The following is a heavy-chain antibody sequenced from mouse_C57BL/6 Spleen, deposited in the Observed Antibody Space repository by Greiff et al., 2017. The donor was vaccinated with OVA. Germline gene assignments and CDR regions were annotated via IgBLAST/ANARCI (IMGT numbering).Heavy chain of an antibody. D-gene: IGHD2-2*01. CDR1: GFTFSSYA. J-gene: IGHJ3*01. Sequence: EVKLMESGGGLVKPGGSLKLSCAASGFTFSSYAMSWVRQTPEKRLEWVATISDGGSYTYYPDNVKGRFTISRDNAKNNLYLQMSHLKSEDTAMYYCARDQDYGYSWFAYWGQGTLVTVSA. CDR2: ISDGGSYT. V-gene: IGHV5-4*01. CDR3: ARDQDYGYSWFAY.